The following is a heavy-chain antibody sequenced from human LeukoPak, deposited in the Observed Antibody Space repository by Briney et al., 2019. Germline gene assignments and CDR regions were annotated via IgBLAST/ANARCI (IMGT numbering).Heavy chain of an antibody. CDR1: GFTFSSYA. D-gene: IGHD5-24*01. CDR2: ISGSGGST. Sequence: PGGSLRLSCAASGFTFSSYAMSWVRQAPGKGLEWVSAISGSGGSTYYADSVKGRFTISRDNSKNTLYLQMNSLRAEDTAVYYSANHRWLQLLDYFDYWGQGTLVTVSS. J-gene: IGHJ4*02. V-gene: IGHV3-23*01. CDR3: ANHRWLQLLDYFDY.